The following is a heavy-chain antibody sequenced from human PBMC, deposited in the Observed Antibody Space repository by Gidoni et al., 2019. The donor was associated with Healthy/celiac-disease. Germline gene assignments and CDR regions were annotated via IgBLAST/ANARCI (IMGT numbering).Heavy chain of an antibody. J-gene: IGHJ6*02. CDR2: IYFSGST. CDR3: ATGVQVVRLSYYYYYGMDV. CDR1: GGSISSSSYY. Sequence: QLQLQESGPGLVKPSETLSLTCNVSGGSISSSSYYWGWIRQPPGKGLEWIGSIYFSGSTYYNPSLKSRVTISVDTSKNQFSLKLSSVTAADTAVYYCATGVQVVRLSYYYYYGMDVWGQGTTVTVSS. V-gene: IGHV4-39*07. D-gene: IGHD2-15*01.